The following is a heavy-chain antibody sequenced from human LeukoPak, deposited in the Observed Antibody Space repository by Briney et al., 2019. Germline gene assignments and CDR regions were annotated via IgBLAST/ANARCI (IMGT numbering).Heavy chain of an antibody. J-gene: IGHJ4*02. D-gene: IGHD3/OR15-3a*01. CDR2: INTDGSIT. Sequence: GGSLRLSCAASGFTFTTYWLLWVRQAPGKGLVWVARINTDGSITGYADSVKGRFTISRDNAKNTLYLQIISVRAEDTAVYYCTGTSSGYSPNFWGRGTLVTVSS. CDR3: TGTSSGYSPNF. CDR1: GFTFTTYW. V-gene: IGHV3-74*01.